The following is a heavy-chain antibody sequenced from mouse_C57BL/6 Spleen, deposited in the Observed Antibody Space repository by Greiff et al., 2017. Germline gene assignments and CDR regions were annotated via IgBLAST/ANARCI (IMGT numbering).Heavy chain of an antibody. CDR3: ARSRGSSFYYAMDY. D-gene: IGHD1-1*01. CDR2: IYWDDDK. V-gene: IGHV8-12*01. J-gene: IGHJ4*01. Sequence: QVTLKECGPGILQSSQTLSLTCSFSGFSLSTSGMGVSWIRQPSGKGLEWLAHIYWDDDKRYNPSLKSRLTISKDTSRNQVFLKITSVDTADTATYYCARSRGSSFYYAMDYWGQGTSVTVSS. CDR1: GFSLSTSGMG.